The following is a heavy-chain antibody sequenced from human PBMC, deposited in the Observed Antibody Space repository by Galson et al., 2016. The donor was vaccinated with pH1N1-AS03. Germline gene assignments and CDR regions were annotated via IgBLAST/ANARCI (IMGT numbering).Heavy chain of an antibody. V-gene: IGHV4-39*07. Sequence: SETLSLTCTVSGGYFRSSNYYWGWIRQAPGKGLEWIASIYHSGSTYHNPSLKSRVTISVDTSKNQFSLNLSSVTAADTAVYYCSRLVGQAFAYWGQGMLVTVSS. CDR3: SRLVGQAFAY. CDR1: GGYFRSSNYY. CDR2: IYHSGST. J-gene: IGHJ4*02.